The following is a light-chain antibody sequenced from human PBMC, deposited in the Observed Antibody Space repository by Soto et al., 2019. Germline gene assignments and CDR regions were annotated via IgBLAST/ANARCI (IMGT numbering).Light chain of an antibody. CDR1: QSISSH. V-gene: IGKV3-15*01. CDR3: QHYDNWPLP. J-gene: IGKJ4*01. CDR2: DAS. Sequence: EIVMTQSPATLSVSPGERATLSCRASQSISSHLAWYQQKPGQSPRLLIYDASTRANGIPARFSGSGSGTEFTLILSSLQSEDFAVYYCQHYDNWPLPFGGGTKVEIK.